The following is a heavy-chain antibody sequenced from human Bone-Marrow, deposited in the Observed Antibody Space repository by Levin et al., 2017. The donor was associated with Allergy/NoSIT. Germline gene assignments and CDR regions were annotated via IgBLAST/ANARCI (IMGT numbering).Heavy chain of an antibody. V-gene: IGHV3-48*03. CDR3: AREKTGTTLDY. J-gene: IGHJ4*02. CDR1: GFTFSSYE. Sequence: GGSLRLSCAASGFTFSSYEMNWVRQAPGKGLEWVSYISSSGSTIYYADSVKGRFTISRDNAKNSLYLQMNSLRAEDTAVYYCAREKTGTTLDYWGQGTLVTVSS. D-gene: IGHD4-11*01. CDR2: ISSSGSTI.